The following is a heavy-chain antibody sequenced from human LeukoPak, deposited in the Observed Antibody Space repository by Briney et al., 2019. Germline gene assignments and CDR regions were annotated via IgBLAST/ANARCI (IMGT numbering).Heavy chain of an antibody. CDR3: AILGYCSGGSCYREYFDY. D-gene: IGHD2-15*01. CDR2: INHSGST. J-gene: IGHJ4*02. V-gene: IGHV4-34*01. CDR1: GGSFSGYY. Sequence: SETLSLTCAVYGGSFSGYYWSWIRQPPGKGLEWIGEINHSGSTNYNPSLKSRVTISVDTSKNQFSLKLTSVTAADTAVYYCAILGYCSGGSCYREYFDYWGQGTLVTVSS.